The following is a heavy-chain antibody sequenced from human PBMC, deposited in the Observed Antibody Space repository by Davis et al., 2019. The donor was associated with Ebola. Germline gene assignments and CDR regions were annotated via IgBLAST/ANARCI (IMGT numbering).Heavy chain of an antibody. CDR3: AKDVSSSSWLYYFDY. V-gene: IGHV3-30*02. Sequence: GGSLRLSCAASGFTFSSYGMHWVRQAPGKGLEWVAFIRYDGSNKYYADSVKGRFTISRDNSKNTLYLQMNSLRAEDTAVYYCAKDVSSSSWLYYFDYWGQGTLVTVSS. J-gene: IGHJ4*02. CDR2: IRYDGSNK. CDR1: GFTFSSYG. D-gene: IGHD6-13*01.